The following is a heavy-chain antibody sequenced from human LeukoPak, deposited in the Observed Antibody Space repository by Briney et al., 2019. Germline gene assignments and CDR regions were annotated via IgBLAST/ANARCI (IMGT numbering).Heavy chain of an antibody. D-gene: IGHD6-13*01. Sequence: GGSLRLSCAASGFTFGSYSMNWVRQAPGKGLELVSSISGSGASTFYADSVKGRFITSKDTPSNTVYLQMNSLRAEDTAVYYCAKGSRGYTNYFFDYWGQGTLVTVSS. CDR2: ISGSGAST. V-gene: IGHV3-23*01. CDR3: AKGSRGYTNYFFDY. CDR1: GFTFGSYS. J-gene: IGHJ4*02.